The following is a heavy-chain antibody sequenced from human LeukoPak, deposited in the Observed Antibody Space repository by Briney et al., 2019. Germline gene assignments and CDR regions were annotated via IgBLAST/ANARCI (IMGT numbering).Heavy chain of an antibody. CDR2: IYPGDSDT. Sequence: GESLKISCKGSGYSFTSYWIGWVRQMPGKGLEWMGIIYPGDSDTRYSPSFQGQVTISADKSISTAYLQWSSLKASDTAMYYCARHDGSCSGTSCRPPYYYYMDVWGKGTTVTVSS. CDR3: ARHDGSCSGTSCRPPYYYYMDV. V-gene: IGHV5-51*01. D-gene: IGHD2-2*01. CDR1: GYSFTSYW. J-gene: IGHJ6*03.